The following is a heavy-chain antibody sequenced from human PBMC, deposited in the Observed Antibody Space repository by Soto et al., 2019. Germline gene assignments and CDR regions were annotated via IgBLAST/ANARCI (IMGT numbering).Heavy chain of an antibody. CDR2: IYYSGST. D-gene: IGHD2-8*01. J-gene: IGHJ4*02. V-gene: IGHV4-4*02. CDR3: AHPSCVCIFRSVHY. Sequence: QVQLQESGPGLVKPSGTLSLTCAVSGGSISSGDWCWSWVRQSPGKGLEWIGEIYYSGSTTYNPSLKSRCTISADKSQNQFSLRLSSVTAADTAVYYCAHPSCVCIFRSVHYWGQGTLLNLSS. CDR1: GGSISSGDW.